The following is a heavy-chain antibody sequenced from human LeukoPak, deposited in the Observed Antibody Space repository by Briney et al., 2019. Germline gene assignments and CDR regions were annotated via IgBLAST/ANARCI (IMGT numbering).Heavy chain of an antibody. D-gene: IGHD2-2*01. Sequence: ASVKVSCKASGYTFTSYGISWVRQAPGQGLEWMGWISAYNGNTNYAQKLQGRVTMTTDTSTSTAYMELRSLRSDDTAVYYWARQGGYCSSTSCPNWFDPWGQGTLVTVSS. CDR2: ISAYNGNT. CDR1: GYTFTSYG. J-gene: IGHJ5*02. CDR3: ARQGGYCSSTSCPNWFDP. V-gene: IGHV1-18*01.